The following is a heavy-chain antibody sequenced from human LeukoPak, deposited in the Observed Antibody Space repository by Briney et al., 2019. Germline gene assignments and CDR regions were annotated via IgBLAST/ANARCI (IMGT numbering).Heavy chain of an antibody. CDR1: GFTFSSYS. CDR3: ARAKNTADNWLDP. J-gene: IGHJ5*02. Sequence: GGSLRLSCAASGFTFSSYSMNWVRQAPGKGLEWVSSISSSSSYIYYADSVKGRLTISRDNAKNSLYLQMNSLRAEDTAVYYCARAKNTADNWLDPWGQGTLVTVSS. D-gene: IGHD2-2*02. CDR2: ISSSSSYI. V-gene: IGHV3-21*01.